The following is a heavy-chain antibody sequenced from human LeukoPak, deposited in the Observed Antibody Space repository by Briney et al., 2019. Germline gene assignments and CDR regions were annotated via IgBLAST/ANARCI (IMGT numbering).Heavy chain of an antibody. D-gene: IGHD6-13*01. CDR3: ARASSWYSNYYYYYMDV. CDR2: IYYSGST. CDR1: GGSISSGGYY. V-gene: IGHV4-31*03. J-gene: IGHJ6*03. Sequence: SQTLSLTCTVSGGSISSGGYYWSWIRQHPGKGLEWIGYIYYSGSTYYNPSLKSRVTISVDTSKNQFSLKLSSVTAADTAVYYCARASSWYSNYYYYYMDVWGKGTTVTVSS.